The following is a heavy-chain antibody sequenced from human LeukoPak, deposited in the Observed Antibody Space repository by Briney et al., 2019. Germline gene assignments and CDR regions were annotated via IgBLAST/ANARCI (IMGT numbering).Heavy chain of an antibody. J-gene: IGHJ4*02. CDR1: GFTVSSNY. D-gene: IGHD4-23*01. Sequence: GGSLRLSCAVAGFTVSSNYMSWVRQAPGKGLEWVSVIYSGGNTYYADSVKGRFTISRDNSKNTLYLQMNSLRAEDTAVYYCARGGTVVTHDYWGQGTLVTVSS. CDR3: ARGGTVVTHDY. V-gene: IGHV3-53*01. CDR2: IYSGGNT.